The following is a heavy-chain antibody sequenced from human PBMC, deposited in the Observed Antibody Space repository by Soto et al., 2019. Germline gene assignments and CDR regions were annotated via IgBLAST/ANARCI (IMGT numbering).Heavy chain of an antibody. CDR2: IKLSREST. D-gene: IGHD3-10*01. CDR1: GYTFTTYY. J-gene: IGHJ4*02. V-gene: IGHV1-46*01. CDR3: AREFDATYYFDY. Sequence: ASVKVSCKASGYTFTTYYIHWVRQAPGQGPEWMGIIKLSRESTNYAQKFQGRATMTWDTSTSTAYMELSSLRSEDSAVYYCAREFDATYYFDYWGQGPPVTVSS.